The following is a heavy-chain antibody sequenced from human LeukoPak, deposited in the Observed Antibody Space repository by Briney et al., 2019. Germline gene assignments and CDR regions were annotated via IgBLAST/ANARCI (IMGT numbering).Heavy chain of an antibody. Sequence: ASVKVSCKASGYTFTGYYMHWVRQAPGQGLEWMGWINPNSGGTNYAQKFQGRVTMTRDTSISTAYMELSRLRSDDTAVYYCARDAAEYYYDSSGYPLGYWGQGTLATVSS. CDR3: ARDAAEYYYDSSGYPLGY. CDR2: INPNSGGT. D-gene: IGHD3-22*01. J-gene: IGHJ4*02. V-gene: IGHV1-2*02. CDR1: GYTFTGYY.